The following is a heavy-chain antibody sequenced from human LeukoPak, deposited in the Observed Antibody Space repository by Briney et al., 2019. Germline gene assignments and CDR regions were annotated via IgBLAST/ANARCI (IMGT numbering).Heavy chain of an antibody. CDR2: INPSGGST. V-gene: IGHV1-46*01. Sequence: ASVKVSCKASGYTFTSYYMHWVRQAPGQGLEWMGIINPSGGSTSYAQKFQGRVTMTRDTSTSTVYMELSSLRSEDTAVYYCARGYYDRSGYPLWGAFDIWGQGTMVTVSS. D-gene: IGHD3-22*01. CDR1: GYTFTSYY. CDR3: ARGYYDRSGYPLWGAFDI. J-gene: IGHJ3*02.